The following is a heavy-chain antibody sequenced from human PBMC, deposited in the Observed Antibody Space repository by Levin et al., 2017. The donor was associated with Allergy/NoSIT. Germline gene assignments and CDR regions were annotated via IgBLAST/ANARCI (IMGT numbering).Heavy chain of an antibody. J-gene: IGHJ4*02. CDR3: ARDEGNDVWSGYYRPGFDY. CDR2: ISAYNGNT. CDR1: GYTFTSYG. Sequence: GESLKISCKASGYTFTSYGISWVRQAPGQGLEWMGWISAYNGNTNYAQKLQGRVTMTTDTSTSTAYMELRSLRSDDTAVYYCARDEGNDVWSGYYRPGFDYWGQGTLVTVSS. D-gene: IGHD3-3*01. V-gene: IGHV1-18*01.